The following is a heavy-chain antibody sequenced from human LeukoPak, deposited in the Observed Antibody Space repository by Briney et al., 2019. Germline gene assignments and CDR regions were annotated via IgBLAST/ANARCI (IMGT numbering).Heavy chain of an antibody. CDR3: ARNDYYGSGRFDY. CDR1: GGPISSYY. CDR2: IYYSGST. Sequence: PSETLSLTCTVSGGPISSYYWSWIRQPPGKGLEWIGYIYYSGSTNYNPSLKSRVTISIDTSKNQFSLKLSSVTAADTAVYYCARNDYYGSGRFDYWGQGTLVTVSS. V-gene: IGHV4-59*01. J-gene: IGHJ4*02. D-gene: IGHD3-10*01.